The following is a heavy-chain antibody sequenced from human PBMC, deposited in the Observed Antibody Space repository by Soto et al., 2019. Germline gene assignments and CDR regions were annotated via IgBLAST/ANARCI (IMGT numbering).Heavy chain of an antibody. D-gene: IGHD4-17*01. CDR2: ISAYNGNT. Sequence: ASVKVSCKASGYIFTSYGISWVRQAPGQGLEWMGWISAYNGNTNYAQKLQGRVTMTTDTSTSTAYMELRSLRSDDTAVYYCARESRMTTVTTGDYWGQGTLVTVSS. J-gene: IGHJ4*02. CDR1: GYIFTSYG. V-gene: IGHV1-18*01. CDR3: ARESRMTTVTTGDY.